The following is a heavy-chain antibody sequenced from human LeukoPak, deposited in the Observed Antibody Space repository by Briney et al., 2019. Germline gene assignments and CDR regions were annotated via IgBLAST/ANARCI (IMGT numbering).Heavy chain of an antibody. CDR2: INPSGGST. D-gene: IGHD2-21*01. Sequence: ASVKVSCKASGYTFTSYYMHWVRQAPGQGLERMGIINPSGGSTSYAQKFQGRVTMTRDTSTSTVYMELSSLRSEDTAVYYCAKDRLLWLYGMDVWGQGTTVTVSS. CDR1: GYTFTSYY. V-gene: IGHV1-46*01. J-gene: IGHJ6*02. CDR3: AKDRLLWLYGMDV.